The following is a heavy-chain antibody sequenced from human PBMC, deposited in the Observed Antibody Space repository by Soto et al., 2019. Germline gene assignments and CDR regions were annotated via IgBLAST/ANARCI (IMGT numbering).Heavy chain of an antibody. CDR3: ARVDWNDEHYFDY. D-gene: IGHD1-1*01. CDR2: INHSGST. V-gene: IGHV4-34*01. Sequence: SEALFLSCAAYCGFFSGYVRWGRRPPPGKGLEWIGGINHSGSTNYNPSLKSRVTISVDTSKNQFSLRLSSVTAADTAVYYCARVDWNDEHYFDYWGQGTLVTVSS. CDR1: CGFFSGYV. J-gene: IGHJ4*02.